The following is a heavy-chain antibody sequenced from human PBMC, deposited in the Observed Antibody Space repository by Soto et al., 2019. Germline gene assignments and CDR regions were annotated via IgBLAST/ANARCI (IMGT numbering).Heavy chain of an antibody. Sequence: SQTRSLTCAISGASVSSKSSAWNWISQSPSRGLEWLGRTYYRSKWYNDYAVSVKSRITINPDTSKNQFSLHLNSVTPEDTAVYYCGTFLSTTSPDVWGEGTTVTAPQ. D-gene: IGHD2-2*01. CDR1: GASVSSKSSA. CDR3: GTFLSTTSPDV. J-gene: IGHJ6*04. V-gene: IGHV6-1*01. CDR2: TYYRSKWYN.